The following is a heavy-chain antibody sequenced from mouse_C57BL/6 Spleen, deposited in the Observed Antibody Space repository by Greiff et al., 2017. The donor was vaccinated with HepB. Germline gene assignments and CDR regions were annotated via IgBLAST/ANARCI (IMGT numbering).Heavy chain of an antibody. D-gene: IGHD2-4*01. J-gene: IGHJ4*01. CDR2: ISDGGSYT. V-gene: IGHV5-4*01. CDR1: GFTFSSSA. CDR3: AIDKRLRRGDDAMDY. Sequence: EVKVVESGGGLVKPGGSLKLSCAASGFTFSSSAMSWVRQTPEKRLEWVATISDGGSYTYYPDNVKGRCTISRDNAKNKLYLQMSHLKSEDTAMYYCAIDKRLRRGDDAMDYWGQGTAVTVSS.